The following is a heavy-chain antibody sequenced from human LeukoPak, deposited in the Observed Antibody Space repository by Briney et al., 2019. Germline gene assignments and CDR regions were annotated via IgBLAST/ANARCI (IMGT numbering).Heavy chain of an antibody. D-gene: IGHD1-1*01. J-gene: IGHJ4*02. Sequence: GASVKVSCKASGYTFTGYYIHWVRQAPGQGLEWMGWINPNSGGKNYSQKFQGRVTMTRDTSINTAYMELSRLRSDDTAVYYCAPRLERWYYFDYWGQGTLVTVSS. CDR2: INPNSGGK. CDR1: GYTFTGYY. V-gene: IGHV1-2*02. CDR3: APRLERWYYFDY.